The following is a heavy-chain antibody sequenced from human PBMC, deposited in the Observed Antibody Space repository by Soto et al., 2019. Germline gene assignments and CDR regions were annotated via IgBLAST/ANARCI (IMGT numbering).Heavy chain of an antibody. J-gene: IGHJ4*02. Sequence: PGGSLRLSCAASGFAFSIYAMTWVRQAPGKGLEWVSVISGSGGSTYYADSVKGRFTISRDNSKNTLYLQMNSLRAEDTAVYYCAKDLSIAARPVFDYWGQGTLVTVSS. CDR3: AKDLSIAARPVFDY. CDR2: ISGSGGST. V-gene: IGHV3-23*01. CDR1: GFAFSIYA. D-gene: IGHD6-6*01.